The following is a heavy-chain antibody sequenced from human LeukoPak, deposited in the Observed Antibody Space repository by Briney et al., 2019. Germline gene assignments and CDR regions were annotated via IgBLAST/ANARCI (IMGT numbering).Heavy chain of an antibody. D-gene: IGHD6-19*01. CDR1: GASISNSNW. Sequence: PSGTLSLTCAVAGASISNSNWWTWVRQPPGKGLEWIGEIYHSGSTNYKPSLKSRATISVDKSKNQFSLKLSSVTAADTAVYYCARRLPVAGRAPDYWGQGTLVTVSS. J-gene: IGHJ4*02. CDR3: ARRLPVAGRAPDY. CDR2: IYHSGST. V-gene: IGHV4-4*02.